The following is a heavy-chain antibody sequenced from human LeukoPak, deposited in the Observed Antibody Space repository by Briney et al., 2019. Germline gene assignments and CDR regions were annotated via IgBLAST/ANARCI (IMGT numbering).Heavy chain of an antibody. CDR3: ASTVSVVPAAGSLGFDY. V-gene: IGHV4-59*01. CDR2: IYYSGST. D-gene: IGHD2-2*01. Sequence: SETLSLTCTVSGGSISSYYWSWIRQSPGKRLEWIGYIYYSGSTNYNPSLKSRVTISVDTSKNQFSLKLSSVTAAGTAVYYCASTVSVVPAAGSLGFDYWGQGTLVTVSS. CDR1: GGSISSYY. J-gene: IGHJ4*02.